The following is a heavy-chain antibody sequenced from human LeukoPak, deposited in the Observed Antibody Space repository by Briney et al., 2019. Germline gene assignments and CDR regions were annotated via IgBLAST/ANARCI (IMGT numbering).Heavy chain of an antibody. CDR2: INSDGSSI. V-gene: IGHV3-74*01. CDR1: GFSFSSYW. D-gene: IGHD3-22*01. J-gene: IGHJ4*02. CDR3: ARGGYYDSSGYSDY. Sequence: GGSLRLSCAASGFSFSSYWMYWVRQAPGKGLVWVSRINSDGSSISYADSVKGRFTISRDNAKNTLYLQMNSLRAEDTAVYYCARGGYYDSSGYSDYRGQGTLVTVSS.